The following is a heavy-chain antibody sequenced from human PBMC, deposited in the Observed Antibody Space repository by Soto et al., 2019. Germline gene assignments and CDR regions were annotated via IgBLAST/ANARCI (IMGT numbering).Heavy chain of an antibody. CDR1: GFTFTSSA. D-gene: IGHD3-3*01. J-gene: IGHJ6*03. Sequence: ASVKVSCKASGFTFTSSAMQWVRQARGQRLEWIGWIVVGSGNTNYAQKFQERVTITRDMSTSTAYMELSSLRSEDTAVYYCASSGYFWSGYYMDVWGKGTTVTVSS. CDR3: ASSGYFWSGYYMDV. V-gene: IGHV1-58*02. CDR2: IVVGSGNT.